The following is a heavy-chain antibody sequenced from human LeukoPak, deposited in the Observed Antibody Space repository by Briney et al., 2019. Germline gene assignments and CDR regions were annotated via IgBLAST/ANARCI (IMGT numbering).Heavy chain of an antibody. Sequence: PSQTLSLTRTVSGGSISSGGYYWSWIRQHPGKCLEWIGYIYYSGSTYYNPSLKSRATISVDTSKNQFSLKLSSVTAADTAVYYCARAGYCSGGSCYDAFDIWGQGTMVTVSS. D-gene: IGHD2-15*01. CDR1: GGSISSGGYY. V-gene: IGHV4-31*03. CDR3: ARAGYCSGGSCYDAFDI. J-gene: IGHJ3*02. CDR2: IYYSGST.